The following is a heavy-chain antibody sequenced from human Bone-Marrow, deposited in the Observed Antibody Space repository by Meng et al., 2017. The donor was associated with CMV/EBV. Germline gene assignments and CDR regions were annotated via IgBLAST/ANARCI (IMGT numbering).Heavy chain of an antibody. V-gene: IGHV3-33*06. Sequence: GESLKISCAASGFTFSSYGMHWVRQAPGKGLEWVAVIWYDGSNKYYADSVKGRFTISRDNSKNTLYLQMNSLRAEDTAVYYCAKDSVTMVPSYAFDIWGQGTMV. CDR1: GFTFSSYG. J-gene: IGHJ3*02. CDR3: AKDSVTMVPSYAFDI. D-gene: IGHD3-10*01. CDR2: IWYDGSNK.